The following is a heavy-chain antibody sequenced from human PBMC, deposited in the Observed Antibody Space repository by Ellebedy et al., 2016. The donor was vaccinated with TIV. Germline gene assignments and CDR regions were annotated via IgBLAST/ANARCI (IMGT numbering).Heavy chain of an antibody. V-gene: IGHV3-23*01. CDR1: GLTFSSHA. Sequence: GESLKISCAASGLTFSSHAMSWVRQAPGKGLEWVSSISGSGGNTYYADSVKGRFTISRDNSKDTLFLQMNSLRAEDTAVYYCAKGGSKSGYSFDLWGRGTLVTVSS. J-gene: IGHJ2*01. CDR3: AKGGSKSGYSFDL. CDR2: ISGSGGNT. D-gene: IGHD3-3*01.